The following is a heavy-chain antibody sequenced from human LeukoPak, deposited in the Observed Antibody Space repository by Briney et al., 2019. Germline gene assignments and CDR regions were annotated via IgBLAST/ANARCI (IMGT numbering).Heavy chain of an antibody. Sequence: ASVKVSCKASGYTFTSYGISWVRQAPGQGLEWMGIINPSGGSTSYAQKFQGRGTMTRDTFTSTVYMELSSLRSEDTAVYYCARAPYMITIFGVGDRYYYMDVWGKGTTVTVSS. CDR1: GYTFTSYG. J-gene: IGHJ6*03. CDR3: ARAPYMITIFGVGDRYYYMDV. CDR2: INPSGGST. D-gene: IGHD3-3*01. V-gene: IGHV1-46*01.